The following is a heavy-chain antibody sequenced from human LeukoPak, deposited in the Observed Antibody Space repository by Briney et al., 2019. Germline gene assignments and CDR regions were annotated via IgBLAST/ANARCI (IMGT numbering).Heavy chain of an antibody. V-gene: IGHV1-46*01. CDR3: ARDRQGYCSGGSCSNWFDP. CDR2: INPSGGST. CDR1: GYTFTSYD. Sequence: ASVKVSCKASGYTFTSYDINWVRQAPGQGLEWMGIINPSGGSTSYAQKFQGRVTMTRDTSTSTVYMELSSLRSEDTAVYYCARDRQGYCSGGSCSNWFDPWGQGTLVTVSS. J-gene: IGHJ5*02. D-gene: IGHD2-15*01.